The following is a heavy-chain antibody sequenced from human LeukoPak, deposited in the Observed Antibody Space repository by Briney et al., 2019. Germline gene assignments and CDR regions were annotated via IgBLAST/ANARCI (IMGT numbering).Heavy chain of an antibody. J-gene: IGHJ4*02. CDR3: AKDVVRGVMWYFDY. V-gene: IGHV3-23*01. Sequence: GGSLRLSCAASGFTFSSYAMSCVRQAPGKGLEWVSAISGSGGSTYYADSVKGRFTISRDNSKYTLYLQMNSLRAEDTAVYYCAKDVVRGVMWYFDYWGQGTLVTVSS. CDR2: ISGSGGST. D-gene: IGHD3-10*01. CDR1: GFTFSSYA.